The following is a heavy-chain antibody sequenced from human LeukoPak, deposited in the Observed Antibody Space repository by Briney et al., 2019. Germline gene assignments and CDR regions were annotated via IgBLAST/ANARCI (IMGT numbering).Heavy chain of an antibody. Sequence: ASVKVSCKASGYTFTSYGISWVRQAPGQGLEWMGWISAYNGNTNYAQKLQGRVTMTTDTSTSTAYMELRSLRSNDTAVYYCARGYCSSTSCYAADYWGQGTLVTVSS. J-gene: IGHJ4*02. CDR1: GYTFTSYG. CDR2: ISAYNGNT. D-gene: IGHD2-2*01. CDR3: ARGYCSSTSCYAADY. V-gene: IGHV1-18*01.